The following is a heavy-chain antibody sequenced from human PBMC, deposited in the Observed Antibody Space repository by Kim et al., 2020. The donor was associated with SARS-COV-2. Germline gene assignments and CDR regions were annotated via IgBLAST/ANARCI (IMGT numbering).Heavy chain of an antibody. D-gene: IGHD3-16*01. Sequence: SQTLSLTCAISGDSVSSNRAGWSWIRQSPSRGLEWLGRIYYRSKWYIDYEESVKSRITINPDTSRNQFSLQLNSMTPDDTAVYYCVAGGLIQGAAPWFDPWGQGTLVTVSS. J-gene: IGHJ5*02. CDR1: GDSVSSNRAG. V-gene: IGHV6-1*01. CDR2: IYYRSKWYI. CDR3: VAGGLIQGAAPWFDP.